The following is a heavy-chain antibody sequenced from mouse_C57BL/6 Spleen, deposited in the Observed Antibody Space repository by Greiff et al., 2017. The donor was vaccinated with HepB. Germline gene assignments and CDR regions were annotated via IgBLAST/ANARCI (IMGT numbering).Heavy chain of an antibody. Sequence: QVQLQQSGAELARPGASVKLSCKASGYTFTSYGISWVKQRTGQGLEWIGEIYPRSGNTYYNEKFKGKATLTADKSSSTADMELRSLTSEDSAVYFCATYDFFYAMDYWGQGTSVTVSS. D-gene: IGHD2-4*01. CDR1: GYTFTSYG. CDR2: IYPRSGNT. V-gene: IGHV1-81*01. J-gene: IGHJ4*01. CDR3: ATYDFFYAMDY.